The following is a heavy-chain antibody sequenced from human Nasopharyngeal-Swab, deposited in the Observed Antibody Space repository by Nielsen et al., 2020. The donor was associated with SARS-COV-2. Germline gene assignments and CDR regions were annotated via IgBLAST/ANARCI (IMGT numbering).Heavy chain of an antibody. J-gene: IGHJ3*02. Sequence: GGSLRLSCAASGFTFSSYAVNWVRQAPGKGLEWVSGISGSGGSTYYADSVKGRFTISRDNSKNTLYLQMNSLRAEDTAVYYCAKERVEQGAFDIWGQGTMVTVSS. D-gene: IGHD1/OR15-1a*01. V-gene: IGHV3-23*01. CDR3: AKERVEQGAFDI. CDR1: GFTFSSYA. CDR2: ISGSGGST.